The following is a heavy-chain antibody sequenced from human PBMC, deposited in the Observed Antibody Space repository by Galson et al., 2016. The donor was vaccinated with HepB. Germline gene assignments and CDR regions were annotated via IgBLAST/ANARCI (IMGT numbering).Heavy chain of an antibody. D-gene: IGHD3-3*02. J-gene: IGHJ4*02. Sequence: SVKVSCKASGYRFRDYDVSWVRQAPGQGLEWMGWMNPDSGNTGYAQRLRGRIDMTSDASINTAYLELHSLRSEDTAVYYCARVLPSLEWFFDLWGQGNMVTVSS. V-gene: IGHV1-8*01. CDR3: ARVLPSLEWFFDL. CDR1: GYRFRDYD. CDR2: MNPDSGNT.